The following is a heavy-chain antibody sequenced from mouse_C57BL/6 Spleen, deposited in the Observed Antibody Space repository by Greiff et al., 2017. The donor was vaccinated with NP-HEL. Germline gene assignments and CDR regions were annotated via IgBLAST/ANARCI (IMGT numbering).Heavy chain of an antibody. CDR2: IWRGGST. J-gene: IGHJ2*01. Sequence: QVQLQQSGPGLVQPSQSLSITCTVSGFSLTSYGVHWVRQSPGKGLEWLGVIWRGGSTDYNAAFISRLSISKDNSKSQVFFKMNSLQADDTAIYYCARSLGLGSYFDYWGQGTTLTVSS. CDR3: ARSLGLGSYFDY. D-gene: IGHD4-1*01. CDR1: GFSLTSYG. V-gene: IGHV2-2*01.